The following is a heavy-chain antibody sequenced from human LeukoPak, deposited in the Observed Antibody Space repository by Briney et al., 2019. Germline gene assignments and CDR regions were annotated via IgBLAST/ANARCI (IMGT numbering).Heavy chain of an antibody. CDR3: ARNRGSTGGGDAFDI. CDR1: GFTFSSYS. D-gene: IGHD3-10*01. V-gene: IGHV3-21*01. CDR2: ISSSSSYI. J-gene: IGHJ3*02. Sequence: GGSLRLSCAASGFTFSSYSVNWVRQAPGKGLEWVSSISSSSSYIYYADSVKGRFTISRDNAKNSLYLQMNSLRAGDTAVYYCARNRGSTGGGDAFDIWGQGTMVTVSS.